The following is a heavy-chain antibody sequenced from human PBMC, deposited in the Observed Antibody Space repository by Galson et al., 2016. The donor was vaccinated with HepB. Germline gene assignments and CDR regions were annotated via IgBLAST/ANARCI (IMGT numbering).Heavy chain of an antibody. D-gene: IGHD1-26*01. CDR3: ARDEGNKWNGMDV. V-gene: IGHV3-13*01. CDR1: GFSFSSYD. Sequence: SLRLSCAASGFSFSSYDMHWVRQPPGKGLEWVSAIGIAGDTYYSGSVQGRFTISRENAKTSFHLEMNNVRVGDTAVYYCARDEGNKWNGMDVWGQGTTVTVSS. J-gene: IGHJ6*02. CDR2: IGIAGDT.